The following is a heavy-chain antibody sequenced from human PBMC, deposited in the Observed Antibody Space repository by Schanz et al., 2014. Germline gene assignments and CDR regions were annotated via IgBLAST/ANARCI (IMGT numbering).Heavy chain of an antibody. V-gene: IGHV4-28*07. J-gene: IGHJ3*02. CDR1: GYSINTSDW. CDR2: IYYSGST. D-gene: IGHD2-8*01. Sequence: QVQLQESGPGLVKPSDTLSLTCAVSGYSINTSDWWGWIRQPPGKGLEWIGYIYYSGSTYYNPSPKSRVPMSVDTSKNQSPLKLRSVTAVDTAVYYCASKGLTTDAFDIWGQGTMVTVSS. CDR3: ASKGLTTDAFDI.